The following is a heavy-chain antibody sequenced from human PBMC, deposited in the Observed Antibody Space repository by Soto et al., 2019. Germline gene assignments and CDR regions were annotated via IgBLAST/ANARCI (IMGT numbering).Heavy chain of an antibody. Sequence: PGGSLRLSCAASGFTFSNYYMSWIRQVPGKGLEWVSYISNGGGAVHYADSVKGRFTISRDNADNSLYLQMNSLKVEDTAVYYCAKENWYLDLWGRGTLVTVSS. CDR3: AKENWYLDL. V-gene: IGHV3-11*01. CDR1: GFTFSNYY. CDR2: ISNGGGAV. J-gene: IGHJ2*01.